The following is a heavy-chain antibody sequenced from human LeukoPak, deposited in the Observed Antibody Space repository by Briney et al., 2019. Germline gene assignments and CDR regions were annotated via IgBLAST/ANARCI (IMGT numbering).Heavy chain of an antibody. V-gene: IGHV1-18*01. J-gene: IGHJ5*02. Sequence: ASVKVSCKTSGYTFSNYGITWVRQAPGQGLEWMGWISAYNGYTNSAQMLQGRVTMTADTSTSTAYMELRSLRSDDTAVYYCARDIYYDSSGYSPIDPWGQGTLVTVSS. D-gene: IGHD3-22*01. CDR3: ARDIYYDSSGYSPIDP. CDR1: GYTFSNYG. CDR2: ISAYNGYT.